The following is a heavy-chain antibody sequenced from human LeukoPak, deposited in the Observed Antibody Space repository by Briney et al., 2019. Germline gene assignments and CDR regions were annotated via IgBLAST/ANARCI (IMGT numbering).Heavy chain of an antibody. CDR1: GFTFSTYG. D-gene: IGHD3-10*02. V-gene: IGHV3-30*18. Sequence: GGSLRLSCAASGFTFSTYGMHWVRQAPGKGLQWVAVISYDATNRYYADSVKGRFTISRDNSKNTLYLQMNSLRAEDTAVYYCAELGITMIGGVWGKGTTVTISS. CDR2: ISYDATNR. CDR3: AELGITMIGGV. J-gene: IGHJ6*04.